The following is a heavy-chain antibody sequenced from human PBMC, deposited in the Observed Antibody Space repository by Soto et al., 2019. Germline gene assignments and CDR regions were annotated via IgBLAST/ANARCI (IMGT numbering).Heavy chain of an antibody. Sequence: QVHLQESGPGLVKPSQTLSLTCTVSGDSISSGTNFWSWIRQPPGKGLEWMGFIHHSGTTFYNPSIKSRGMISGDTSENQISLKKTSLTAADTAVYYDARARGYCTGSSCDLFYFYGLDVWGQGTKVSVSS. CDR2: IHHSGTT. D-gene: IGHD2-2*01. V-gene: IGHV4-30-4*01. CDR3: ARARGYCTGSSCDLFYFYGLDV. J-gene: IGHJ6*02. CDR1: GDSISSGTNF.